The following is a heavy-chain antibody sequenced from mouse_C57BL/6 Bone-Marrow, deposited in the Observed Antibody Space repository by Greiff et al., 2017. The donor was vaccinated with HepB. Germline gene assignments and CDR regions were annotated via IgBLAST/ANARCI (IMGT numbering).Heavy chain of an antibody. CDR2: SRNKANDYTT. J-gene: IGHJ4*01. V-gene: IGHV7-1*01. CDR1: GFTFSDFY. CDR3: ARGDYYYAMDY. Sequence: EVKLMESGGGLVQSGRSLRLSCATSGFTFSDFYMEWVRQAPGKGLEWIAASRNKANDYTTEYSASVKGRFIVSRDTSQSILYLQMNALRAEDTAIYYCARGDYYYAMDYWGQGTSVTVSS. D-gene: IGHD2-4*01.